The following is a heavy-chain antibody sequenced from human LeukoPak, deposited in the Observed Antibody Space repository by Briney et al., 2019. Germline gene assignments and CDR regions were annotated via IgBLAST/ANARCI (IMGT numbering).Heavy chain of an antibody. Sequence: GASVKVSCKASGYTFTSYGISWVRQAPGQGLEWMGWISAYNGYTNYAQKLQGRVTMTTDTSTSTAYMELRSLRSDDTAVYYCAREGIAVASNAFDIWGQGTMVTVSS. D-gene: IGHD6-19*01. CDR3: AREGIAVASNAFDI. CDR2: ISAYNGYT. J-gene: IGHJ3*02. CDR1: GYTFTSYG. V-gene: IGHV1-18*01.